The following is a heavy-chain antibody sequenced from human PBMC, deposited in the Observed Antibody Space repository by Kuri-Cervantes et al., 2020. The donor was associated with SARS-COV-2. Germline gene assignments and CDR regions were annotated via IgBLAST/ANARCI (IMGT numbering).Heavy chain of an antibody. D-gene: IGHD2-15*01. CDR2: IYSGGST. J-gene: IGHJ4*02. Sequence: GESLKISCAASGFTFSGHWIHWVRQAPGKGLEWVSVIYSGGSTYYADSVKGRFTVSRDNSKNTLYLQMNSLRAEDTAVYYCARGGDCSGGSCYSDFDYWGQGTLVTVSS. CDR1: GFTFSGHW. V-gene: IGHV3-66*01. CDR3: ARGGDCSGGSCYSDFDY.